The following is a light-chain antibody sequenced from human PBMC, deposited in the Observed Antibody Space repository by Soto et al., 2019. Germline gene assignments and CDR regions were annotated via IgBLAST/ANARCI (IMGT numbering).Light chain of an antibody. Sequence: EIVLTQSPGTLSLYPGERATLSCRASQSVSSSYLAWYQQKPGQAPRLLIYGVSTRATGIPARFSGSESGTEFTLTISSLQSEDFAVYYCQQYLDWPRTFGQGTKVDIK. J-gene: IGKJ1*01. V-gene: IGKV3-15*01. CDR1: QSVSSSY. CDR3: QQYLDWPRT. CDR2: GVS.